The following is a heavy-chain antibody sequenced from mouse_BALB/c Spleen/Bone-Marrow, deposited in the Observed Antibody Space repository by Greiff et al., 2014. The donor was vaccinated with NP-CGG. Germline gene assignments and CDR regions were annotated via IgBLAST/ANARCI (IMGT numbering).Heavy chain of an antibody. CDR1: GFNIKDTY. V-gene: IGHV14-3*02. D-gene: IGHD1-1*01. CDR2: IDPAIINT. J-gene: IGHJ4*01. Sequence: DVKLQESGAELVKPGASVKLSRTASGFNIKDTYMYWVKQRPEQGLEWIGRIDPAIINTKYDPKFQGKATITADTSSNTAYLQLSSLTSEDTAVYYCGRYRYYGSSYAMDYWGQGTSVTVSS. CDR3: GRYRYYGSSYAMDY.